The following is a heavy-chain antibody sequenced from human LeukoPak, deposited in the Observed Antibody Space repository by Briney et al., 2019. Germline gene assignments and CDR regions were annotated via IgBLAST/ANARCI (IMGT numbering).Heavy chain of an antibody. CDR3: ARDPVLLWFGDIDY. V-gene: IGHV3-23*01. CDR1: GFTFSSSA. J-gene: IGHJ4*02. D-gene: IGHD3-10*01. Sequence: GGSLRLSCAASGFTFSSSAMSWVRQAPGKGLEWVSAISGSGGSTYYADSVKGRFTISRDNSKNTLYLQMNSLRAEDTAVYYCARDPVLLWFGDIDYWGQGTLVTVSS. CDR2: ISGSGGST.